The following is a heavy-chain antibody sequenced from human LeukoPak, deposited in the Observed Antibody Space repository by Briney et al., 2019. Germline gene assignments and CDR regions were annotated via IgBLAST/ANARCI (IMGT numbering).Heavy chain of an antibody. CDR1: GFTFSSYS. D-gene: IGHD6-6*01. J-gene: IGHJ3*02. CDR2: ISSSSSSYI. Sequence: GGSLRLSCAASGFTFSSYSMNWVRQAPGKGLEWVSSISSSSSSYIYYADSVKGRFTISRDNAKNSLYLQMNSLRAEDTAVYYCARGAIAARGDAFDIWGQGTMVTVSS. V-gene: IGHV3-21*01. CDR3: ARGAIAARGDAFDI.